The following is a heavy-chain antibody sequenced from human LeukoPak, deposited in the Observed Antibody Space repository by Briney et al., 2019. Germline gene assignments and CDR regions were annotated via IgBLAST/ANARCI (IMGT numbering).Heavy chain of an antibody. CDR3: ARGLGYYDSSGSSLYYFDY. Sequence: SETLSLTCTVSGGSISSYYWSWIRQPAGKGLEWIGRIYISGSTNYNPSLKSRVTMSVDTSKNQFYLKLSSVTAADTAVYYCARGLGYYDSSGSSLYYFDYWGQGTLVTVSS. CDR1: GGSISSYY. CDR2: IYISGST. D-gene: IGHD3-22*01. J-gene: IGHJ4*02. V-gene: IGHV4-4*07.